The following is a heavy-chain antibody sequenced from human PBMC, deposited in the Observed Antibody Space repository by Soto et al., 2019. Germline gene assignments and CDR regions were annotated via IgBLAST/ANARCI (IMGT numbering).Heavy chain of an antibody. J-gene: IGHJ4*02. V-gene: IGHV4-59*01. CDR2: ISYSGST. D-gene: IGHD5-12*01. CDR3: ARDGRGYSGYSYDS. CDR1: GDSSSRYY. Sequence: SETLSLTCTVTGDSSSRYYWSRIRQPPGKGLEWIGYISYSGSTNYNPSLKSRVTISVDTSKTQFSLKLTSVTAADTAVYYCARDGRGYSGYSYDSWGQGTRVTVYS.